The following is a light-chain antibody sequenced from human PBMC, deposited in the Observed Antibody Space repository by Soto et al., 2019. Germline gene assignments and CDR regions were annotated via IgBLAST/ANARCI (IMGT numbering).Light chain of an antibody. J-gene: IGKJ1*01. CDR3: QQYNSYRT. CDR1: QSVDSY. V-gene: IGKV3-11*01. Sequence: EIVLTQSPASLSLSPGERATLSCRASQSVDSYLVWYQQKPGQAPRLLIFGASNRATGIPARFSGSGSGTEFTLTISSLQPDDFATYYCQQYNSYRTFGQGTKVDI. CDR2: GAS.